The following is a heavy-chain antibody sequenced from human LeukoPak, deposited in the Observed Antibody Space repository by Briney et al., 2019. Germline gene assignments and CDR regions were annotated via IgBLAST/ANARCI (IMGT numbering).Heavy chain of an antibody. CDR1: GFIVSNNY. J-gene: IGHJ4*02. D-gene: IGHD5-18*01. V-gene: IGHV3-66*01. Sequence: GGSLRLSCAPSGFIVSNNYMSWVRQAPGMGLEWVSVIYRGGSTYYADSVKGRFTISRDNSKNTLYLQMNSLRAEDTAVYYCAKGGYSYGYLDYWGQGTLVTVSS. CDR3: AKGGYSYGYLDY. CDR2: IYRGGST.